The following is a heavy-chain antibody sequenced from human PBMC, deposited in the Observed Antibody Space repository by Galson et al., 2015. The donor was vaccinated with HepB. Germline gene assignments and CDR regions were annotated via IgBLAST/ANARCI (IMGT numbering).Heavy chain of an antibody. CDR2: ISGSGGST. D-gene: IGHD2-2*02. CDR1: GFTFSYYA. CDR3: AKSTNKSLSLLPAAIEFPRYYYYYMDV. V-gene: IGHV3-23*01. Sequence: SLRLSCAASGFTFSYYAMSWVRQAPGKGLEWVSAISGSGGSTYYADSVKGRFTISRDNSKNTLYLQMNSLRAEDTAVYYCAKSTNKSLSLLPAAIEFPRYYYYYMDVWGKGTTVTVSS. J-gene: IGHJ6*03.